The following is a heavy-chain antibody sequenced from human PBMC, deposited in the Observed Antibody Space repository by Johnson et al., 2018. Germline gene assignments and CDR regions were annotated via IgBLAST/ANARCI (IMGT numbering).Heavy chain of an antibody. CDR2: IWYDGSNK. Sequence: VQLLESGGGVVQPGRSLRLSCAASGFTFSTYGMHWVRQAPGKGLEWVAVIWYDGSNKYYVDSVKGRFTISRDNSKNTLYLQMNRLKNEDTAVYYCARVWRWSDAFDIWGQGTMVTVSS. CDR1: GFTFSTYG. V-gene: IGHV3-33*01. D-gene: IGHD4-23*01. J-gene: IGHJ3*02. CDR3: ARVWRWSDAFDI.